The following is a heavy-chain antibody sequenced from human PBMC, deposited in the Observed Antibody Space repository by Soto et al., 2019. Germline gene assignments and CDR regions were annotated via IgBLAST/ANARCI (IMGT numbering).Heavy chain of an antibody. CDR2: ISYDGSNK. CDR3: ADLGYSGSYYFDY. D-gene: IGHD1-26*01. CDR1: GFTFSSYG. Sequence: QVQLVESGGGVVQPGRSLRLSCAASGFTFSSYGMHWVRQAPGKGLEWVAVISYDGSNKYYADSVKGRFTISRDNSKNARYLQMNSLRAEDTAVYYCADLGYSGSYYFDYWGQGTLVTVSS. V-gene: IGHV3-30*03. J-gene: IGHJ4*02.